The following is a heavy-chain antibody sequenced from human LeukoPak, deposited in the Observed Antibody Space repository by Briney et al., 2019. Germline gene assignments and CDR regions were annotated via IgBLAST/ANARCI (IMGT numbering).Heavy chain of an antibody. CDR1: GFTFSSYA. CDR3: AKGSKKIGVLYSWFDP. D-gene: IGHD3-3*01. V-gene: IGHV3-23*01. CDR2: ISGSGGST. Sequence: GGSLRLSCAASGFTFSSYAMSWVRQAPGKGLEWVSAISGSGGSTYYADSVKGRFTISRDNSKNTLYLQMNSLRAEDTAVYYCAKGSKKIGVLYSWFDPWGQGTLVTVSS. J-gene: IGHJ5*02.